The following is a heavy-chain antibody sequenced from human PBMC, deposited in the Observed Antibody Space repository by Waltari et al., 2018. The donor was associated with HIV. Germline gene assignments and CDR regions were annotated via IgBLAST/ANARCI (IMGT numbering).Heavy chain of an antibody. D-gene: IGHD6-13*01. J-gene: IGHJ4*02. CDR3: ARKYSSSWGAPFDY. V-gene: IGHV3-33*01. CDR2: IWYDGSKK. CDR1: GFTLSSYG. Sequence: QVQLVESGGGVVQPGRSLRLSCATSGFTLSSYGMHWVRQAPGKGVEWVTVIWYDGSKKYYADSVKGRFTISRDNSKNTLCLQMNSLRIEDTAVYYCARKYSSSWGAPFDYWGQGTLVTVSS.